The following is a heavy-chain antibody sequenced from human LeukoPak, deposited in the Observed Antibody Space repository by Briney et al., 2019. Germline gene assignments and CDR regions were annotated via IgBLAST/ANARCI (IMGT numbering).Heavy chain of an antibody. CDR3: ARGHYDFWSGYYSY. J-gene: IGHJ4*02. Sequence: PGGSLRLSCAASGFTFSNYSMNWVRQAPGKGLEWVSFISSSSSTMYYADSVKGRFTISRDNAKNSLYLQMNSLRAEDTALYYCARGHYDFWSGYYSYWGQGTLVTVSS. D-gene: IGHD3-3*01. V-gene: IGHV3-48*01. CDR2: ISSSSSTM. CDR1: GFTFSNYS.